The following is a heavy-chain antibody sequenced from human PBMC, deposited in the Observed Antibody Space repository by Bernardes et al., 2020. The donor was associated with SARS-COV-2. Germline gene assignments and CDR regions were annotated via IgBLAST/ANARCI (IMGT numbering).Heavy chain of an antibody. CDR3: ARGRDDSSGYYYGPYYYYGMDV. Sequence: ASVKVSCKASGYTFTSYDINWVRQATGQGLEWMGWMNPNSGNTGYAQKFQGRVTMTRNTSISTAYMELSSLRSEDTAVYYCARGRDDSSGYYYGPYYYYGMDVWGQGTTVTVSS. D-gene: IGHD3-22*01. V-gene: IGHV1-8*01. J-gene: IGHJ6*02. CDR2: MNPNSGNT. CDR1: GYTFTSYD.